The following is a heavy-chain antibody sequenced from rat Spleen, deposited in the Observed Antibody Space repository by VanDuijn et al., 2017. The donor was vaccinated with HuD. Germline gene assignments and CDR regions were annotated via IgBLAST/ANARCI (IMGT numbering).Heavy chain of an antibody. J-gene: IGHJ2*01. CDR1: GFSLPNYN. V-gene: IGHV2-45*01. CDR2: MWSGGST. D-gene: IGHD4-3*01. CDR3: ARDNSGFDY. Sequence: QVQLMESGPGLVQPSETLSLTCTVSGFSLPNYNVHWVRQPPGKGLEWMGVMWSGGSTDYNSALKSRLSISRDTSKNQVFLKMNSLQSEDTTTYYCARDNSGFDYWGQGVMVTVSS.